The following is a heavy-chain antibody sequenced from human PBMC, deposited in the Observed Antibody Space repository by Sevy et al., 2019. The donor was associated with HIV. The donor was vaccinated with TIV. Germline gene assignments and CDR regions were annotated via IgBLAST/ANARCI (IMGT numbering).Heavy chain of an antibody. D-gene: IGHD2-2*01. Sequence: GGSLRLSCAASGFTFSSYAMSWVRQAPGKGLEWVSAIDGKGRSTHYADSVKGRFTISRDNSKNTLYLQMSSLRAEDTAVYYCAKTVNSGGGVVPAANYYYYGMDVWGQGTTVTVSS. V-gene: IGHV3-23*01. CDR3: AKTVNSGGGVVPAANYYYYGMDV. J-gene: IGHJ6*02. CDR1: GFTFSSYA. CDR2: IDGKGRST.